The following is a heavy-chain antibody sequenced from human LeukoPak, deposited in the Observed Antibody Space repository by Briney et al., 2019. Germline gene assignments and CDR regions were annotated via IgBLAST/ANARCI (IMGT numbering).Heavy chain of an antibody. J-gene: IGHJ5*02. CDR2: VYNTGST. Sequence: SETLSLTCTVSGGSINTYYWTWIRQPPGKGLEWIGYVYNTGSTNYNPSLKTRLTISVDTSKNQFSLKLSSVTAADTAVYYCARDLTGRGWFDPWGQGTLVTVSS. CDR1: GGSINTYY. CDR3: ARDLTGRGWFDP. V-gene: IGHV4-59*13. D-gene: IGHD1-14*01.